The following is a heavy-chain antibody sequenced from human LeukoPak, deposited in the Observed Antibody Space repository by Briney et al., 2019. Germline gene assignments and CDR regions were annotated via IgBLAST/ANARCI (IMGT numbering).Heavy chain of an antibody. D-gene: IGHD1-1*01. CDR1: GLTFSSHN. V-gene: IGHV3-21*01. J-gene: IGHJ3*02. Sequence: GGSLRLSCAASGLTFSSHNMNWVRQAPMRGREWVSSIGTDGSYIYYADSVQGRFTISRDNAKNSLYLQMNSLTAEDTAVYYCARKMKTGDRVGTFDIWGQGTMVTVSS. CDR2: IGTDGSYI. CDR3: ARKMKTGDRVGTFDI.